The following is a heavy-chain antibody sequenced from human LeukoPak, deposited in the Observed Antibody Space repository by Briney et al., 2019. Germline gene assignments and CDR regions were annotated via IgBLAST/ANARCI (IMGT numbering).Heavy chain of an antibody. CDR1: GYTFTVYY. V-gene: IGHV1-2*02. CDR2: INPNSGGT. CDR3: ARDGKYSNYPFDY. J-gene: IGHJ4*02. D-gene: IGHD4-11*01. Sequence: ASVKVSCKASGYTFTVYYMHWVRQAPGQGLEWMGWINPNSGGTNYAQKFQGRVTMTRDTSISTAYMELSRLRSDDTAVYYCARDGKYSNYPFDYWGQGTLVTVSS.